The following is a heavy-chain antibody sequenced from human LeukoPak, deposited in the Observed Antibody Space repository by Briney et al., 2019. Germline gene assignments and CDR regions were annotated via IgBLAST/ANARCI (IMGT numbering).Heavy chain of an antibody. CDR1: GGSISSGSYY. CDR2: IYYSGST. CDR3: ARDFHSSGWPLFDY. D-gene: IGHD6-25*01. J-gene: IGHJ4*02. Sequence: PSETLSLTCTVSGGSISSGSYYWGWIRQPPGKGLEWIGSIYYSGSTYYNPSLKSRVTISVDTSKNQFSLKLSSVTAADTAVYYCARDFHSSGWPLFDYWGQGTLVTVSS. V-gene: IGHV4-39*07.